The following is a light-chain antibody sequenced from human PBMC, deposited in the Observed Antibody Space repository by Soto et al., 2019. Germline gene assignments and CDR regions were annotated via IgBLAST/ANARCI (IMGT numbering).Light chain of an antibody. CDR1: QAIRSD. V-gene: IGKV1-6*01. CDR3: LQDNNVPVT. CDR2: TAS. Sequence: AIPMTQSPSSLSASIGDRVTITCRASQAIRSDLGWYQQRPGKAPKVLIYTASTLQTGVPSRFSGSGAGTDVPLTISSLQPEDFATDYFLQDNNVPVTFGGGTKVE. J-gene: IGKJ4*01.